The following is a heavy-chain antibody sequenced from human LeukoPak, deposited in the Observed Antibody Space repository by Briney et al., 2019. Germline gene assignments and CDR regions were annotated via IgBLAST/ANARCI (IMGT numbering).Heavy chain of an antibody. CDR1: GFTFDTYA. V-gene: IGHV3-9*01. J-gene: IGHJ4*02. Sequence: GGSLRLSCAVSGFTFDTYAMSWVRQAPGKGLEWVSGISWNSGSIGYADSVKGRFTISRDNAKNSLYLQMNSLRAEDTALYYCAKDIRAVVPAALDYWGQGTLVTVSS. CDR2: ISWNSGSI. D-gene: IGHD2-2*01. CDR3: AKDIRAVVPAALDY.